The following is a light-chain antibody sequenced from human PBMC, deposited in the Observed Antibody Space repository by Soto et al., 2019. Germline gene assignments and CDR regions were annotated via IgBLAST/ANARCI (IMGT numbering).Light chain of an antibody. CDR3: QQSFRSPIT. CDR1: QSIALS. Sequence: DIQMTQSPSSLSASVGDTVTMTCRASQSIALSVNWYQQKPGKAPKLLIYVAFTLESGVPSRFSGSGSGTEFTLTIRSLQPEDFATYYCQQSFRSPITFGQGTRLDIK. CDR2: VAF. V-gene: IGKV1-39*01. J-gene: IGKJ5*01.